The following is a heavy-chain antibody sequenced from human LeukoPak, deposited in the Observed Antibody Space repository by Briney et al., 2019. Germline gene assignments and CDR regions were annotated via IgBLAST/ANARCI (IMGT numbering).Heavy chain of an antibody. Sequence: GGSLRLSCAASGFTFSSYGMSWVRQAPGKGLEWVSAISGSGGSTYYADSVKGRFTISRDNSKNTLYLQMNSLRAEDTAVYYCAKEFYQLLVLSPQASDYWGQGTLVTVSS. CDR3: AKEFYQLLVLSPQASDY. CDR1: GFTFSSYG. J-gene: IGHJ4*02. CDR2: ISGSGGST. D-gene: IGHD6-19*01. V-gene: IGHV3-23*01.